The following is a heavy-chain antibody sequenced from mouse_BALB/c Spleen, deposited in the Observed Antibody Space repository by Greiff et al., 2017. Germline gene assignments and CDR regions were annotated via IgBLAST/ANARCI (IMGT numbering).Heavy chain of an antibody. CDR3: ARRGYYYGSSPSYWYFDV. V-gene: IGHV5-6-5*01. J-gene: IGHJ1*01. CDR2: ISSGGST. D-gene: IGHD1-1*01. CDR1: GFTFSSYA. Sequence: EVKVVESGGGLVKPGGSLKLSCAASGFTFSSYAMSWVRQTPEKRLEWVASISSGGSTYYPDSVMGRFTISRDNARNILYLQMSSLRSEDTAMYYCARRGYYYGSSPSYWYFDVWGAGTTVTVSS.